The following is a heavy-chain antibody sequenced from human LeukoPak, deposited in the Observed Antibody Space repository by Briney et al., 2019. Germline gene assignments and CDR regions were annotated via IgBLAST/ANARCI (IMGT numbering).Heavy chain of an antibody. J-gene: IGHJ4*02. D-gene: IGHD6-6*01. CDR1: GGSISSYY. CDR3: ARSPRWHSSSAGSRRYFDY. CDR2: IYFSGST. V-gene: IGHV4-59*01. Sequence: SETLSLTCTVSGGSISSYYWSWIRQPPGKGLEWIGYIYFSGSTNYNPSLKSRVTISVDTSKNQFSLKLSSVTAADTAVYYCARSPRWHSSSAGSRRYFDYWGQGTLVTVSS.